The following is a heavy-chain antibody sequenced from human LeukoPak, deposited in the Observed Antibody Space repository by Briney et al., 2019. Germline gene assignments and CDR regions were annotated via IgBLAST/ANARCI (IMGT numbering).Heavy chain of an antibody. V-gene: IGHV3-11*03. CDR1: GFTFSDYY. CDR2: IGGSSGYT. CDR3: ARSRGATH. Sequence: PGGSLRLSCAASGFTFSDYYMSWIRQAPGEGLEWVSYIGGSSGYTDYAGSMKGRFTISRDNAKNSLYLQMTSLRVEDTAVYYCARSRGATHWGQGTLVTVSS. D-gene: IGHD3-16*01. J-gene: IGHJ4*02.